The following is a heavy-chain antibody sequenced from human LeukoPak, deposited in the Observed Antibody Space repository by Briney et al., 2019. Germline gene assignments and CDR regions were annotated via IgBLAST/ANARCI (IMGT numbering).Heavy chain of an antibody. CDR3: ARESGKFDY. CDR1: GLPIGDFA. CDR2: ISGDGVST. J-gene: IGHJ4*02. V-gene: IGHV3-43*02. Sequence: GSPRLSCVASGLPIGDFAMHWVRQAPGQGLEWVSLISGDGVSTFFTDSVKGRFSISRDNSKNSLFLEMSSLRTEDTAMYYCARESGKFDYWGQGTLVAVSS.